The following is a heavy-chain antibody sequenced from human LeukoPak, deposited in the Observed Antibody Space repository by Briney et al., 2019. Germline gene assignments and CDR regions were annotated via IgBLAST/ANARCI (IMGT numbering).Heavy chain of an antibody. J-gene: IGHJ4*02. CDR3: ARSRNGSFDF. D-gene: IGHD6-25*01. V-gene: IGHV3-74*01. CDR2: IDSDGSST. Sequence: GGSLRLSCAASGFTFSSYWMHWVRQAPGKGLVWVSRIDSDGSSTSYADSVKGRFTISRDNAKNTLYLQMNSLRTEDMAVYYCARSRNGSFDFWGQGTLVTVSS. CDR1: GFTFSSYW.